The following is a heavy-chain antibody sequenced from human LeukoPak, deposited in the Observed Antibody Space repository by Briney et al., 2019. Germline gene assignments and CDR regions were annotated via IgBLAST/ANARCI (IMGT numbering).Heavy chain of an antibody. Sequence: PGGSLRLSCAASGFTFSGYRMSWVRQAPGKGLECVANIKEDGSEKYYVDSVKGRFTISRDNAENSLFLQMNSLRAEDTAVYYCGRGHYGDYAWGQGTLVTVSS. D-gene: IGHD4-17*01. CDR2: IKEDGSEK. V-gene: IGHV3-7*01. CDR1: GFTFSGYR. J-gene: IGHJ5*02. CDR3: GRGHYGDYA.